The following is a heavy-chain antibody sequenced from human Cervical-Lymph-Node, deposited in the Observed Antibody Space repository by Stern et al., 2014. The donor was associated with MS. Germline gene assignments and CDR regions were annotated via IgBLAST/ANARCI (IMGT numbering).Heavy chain of an antibody. V-gene: IGHV4-61*02. J-gene: IGHJ6*02. CDR3: AVGYTYGSYGMDV. Sequence: MQLVESGPGLVKPSQTLSLTCTVSGASISRGNYYWSWIRQPAGKGLEWIGRMFTGGSTNYDPSLKSRVTISVDTSRNQFSLKMPSGTAADTAVYYCAVGYTYGSYGMDVWGQGTTVTVSS. CDR1: GASISRGNYY. D-gene: IGHD5-18*01. CDR2: MFTGGST.